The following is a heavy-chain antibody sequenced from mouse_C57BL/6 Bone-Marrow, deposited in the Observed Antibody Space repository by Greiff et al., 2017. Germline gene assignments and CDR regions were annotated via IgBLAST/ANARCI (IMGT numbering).Heavy chain of an antibody. CDR1: GYAFSSSW. D-gene: IGHD3-2*02. J-gene: IGHJ3*01. CDR3: ARDSSGPLFAY. V-gene: IGHV1-82*01. CDR2: IYPGDGDT. Sequence: QVQLQQSGPELVKPGASVKISCKASGYAFSSSWMNWVKQRPGKGLEWIGRIYPGDGDTNYNGKFKGKATLTADKSSSTAYMQLSSLTSEDSAVYFCARDSSGPLFAYWGQGTLVTVSA.